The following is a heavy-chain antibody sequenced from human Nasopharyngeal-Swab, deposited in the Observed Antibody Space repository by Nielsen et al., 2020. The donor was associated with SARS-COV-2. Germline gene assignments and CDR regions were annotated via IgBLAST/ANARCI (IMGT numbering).Heavy chain of an antibody. V-gene: IGHV1-46*02. Sequence: ASVKVSCKASGYTFNSHYMHWVRQAPGQGPEWMGIINPSGGGTSYAQKFQGRVTMTSDMSTTTVYMELSSLRSEDTAVYYCARDCFFDGSDSSVIDHWGQGTSVTVSS. CDR1: GYTFNSHY. CDR2: INPSGGGT. J-gene: IGHJ4*02. D-gene: IGHD1-26*01. CDR3: ARDCFFDGSDSSVIDH.